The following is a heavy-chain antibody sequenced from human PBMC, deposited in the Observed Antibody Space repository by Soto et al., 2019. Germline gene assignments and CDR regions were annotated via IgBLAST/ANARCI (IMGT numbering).Heavy chain of an antibody. J-gene: IGHJ4*02. Sequence: QVQLQESGPGLVKPSQTLSLTCTVSGGSISSGGYYWSWIRQHPGKGLEWIGYIYYSGSTYYNPSLKSRATIPVDTSKNQFSLKLSSVTAADTAVYYCARDPVGGGGSHQGIDYWGQGTLVTVSS. D-gene: IGHD2-15*01. CDR2: IYYSGST. CDR3: ARDPVGGGGSHQGIDY. CDR1: GGSISSGGYY. V-gene: IGHV4-31*03.